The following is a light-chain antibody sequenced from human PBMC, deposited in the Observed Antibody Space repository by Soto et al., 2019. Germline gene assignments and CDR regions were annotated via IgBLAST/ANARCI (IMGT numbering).Light chain of an antibody. J-gene: IGLJ3*02. V-gene: IGLV2-14*03. CDR3: SSYTSGNTLEV. Sequence: QSALTQPASVSGSPGQSITISCTGTSSDIGGYNYVSWYQHHPDKAPKLIIYDVNIRPSGGSHRFSGSKSGNTASLTVAGLQAEDEADYYCSSYTSGNTLEVFGGGTKLTVL. CDR2: DVN. CDR1: SSDIGGYNY.